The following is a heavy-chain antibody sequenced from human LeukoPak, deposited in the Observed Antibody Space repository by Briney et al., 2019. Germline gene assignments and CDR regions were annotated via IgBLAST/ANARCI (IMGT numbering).Heavy chain of an antibody. J-gene: IGHJ4*02. D-gene: IGHD4-23*01. CDR3: ARDVAGYGGTDY. V-gene: IGHV4-31*03. CDR2: IYYSGST. Sequence: PSETLSLTCTVSGGSISSGGYYWSWIRQHPGKGLEWIGYIYYSGSTYYNPSLKSRVTISVDTSKNQFSLKLSSVTAADTAVYYCARDVAGYGGTDYWGQGTLVTVSS. CDR1: GGSISSGGYY.